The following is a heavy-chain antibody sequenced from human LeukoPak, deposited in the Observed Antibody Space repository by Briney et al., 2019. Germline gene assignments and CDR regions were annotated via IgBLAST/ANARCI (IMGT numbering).Heavy chain of an antibody. Sequence: ASVKVSCKASGYTFTSYALIWVRQAPGQGLEWMGWINTNTGNPTYAQGFTGRLVFSLDTSVSTAYLQINSLKAEDTAVYYCARPRSGSYPQAYMDVWGKGTTVTVSS. CDR3: ARPRSGSYPQAYMDV. V-gene: IGHV7-4-1*02. CDR1: GYTFTSYA. CDR2: INTNTGNP. J-gene: IGHJ6*03. D-gene: IGHD1-26*01.